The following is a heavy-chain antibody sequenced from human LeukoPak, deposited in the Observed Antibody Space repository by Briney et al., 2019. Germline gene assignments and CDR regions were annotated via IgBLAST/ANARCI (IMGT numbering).Heavy chain of an antibody. D-gene: IGHD2-2*01. CDR3: TTHTGYGSKWLLDH. Sequence: GGSLRLSCATSGFTFSNAWMSWVRQAPGKGLEWVGRIKSKSDGEITDYAAPVKGRFTISRDESKNTLYVQMNSLKTEDTAVYYCTTHTGYGSKWLLDHWGQGTLVTVSS. CDR2: IKSKSDGEIT. CDR1: GFTFSNAW. V-gene: IGHV3-15*01. J-gene: IGHJ4*02.